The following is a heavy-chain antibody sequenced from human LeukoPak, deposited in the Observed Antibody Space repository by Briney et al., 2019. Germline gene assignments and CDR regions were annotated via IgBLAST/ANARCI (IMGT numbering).Heavy chain of an antibody. CDR1: GGSISSYY. V-gene: IGHV4-59*01. CDR3: ARSRGGAGGSDY. CDR2: IYYSGTT. J-gene: IGHJ4*02. D-gene: IGHD3-10*01. Sequence: SETLSLTCTVSGGSISSYYWNWIRQPPGKGLEWIGYIYYSGTTSYNPSLKSRVTISLDTSKNQFSLKLSSVTAADTAVYYCARSRGGAGGSDYWGQGTLVTVSS.